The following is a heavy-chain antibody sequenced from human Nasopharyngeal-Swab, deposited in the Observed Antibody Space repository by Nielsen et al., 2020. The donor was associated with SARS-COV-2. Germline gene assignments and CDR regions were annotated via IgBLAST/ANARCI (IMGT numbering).Heavy chain of an antibody. D-gene: IGHD4-23*01. Sequence: ASVKVSCKTSGYTFTGYYIHWVRQAAAQGLEWMGRINPNNGGTNYAQKFQGRVTMTRDTSISTAYMEISSLKSEDTAFYFCASTSVTLADPFDIWGQGTVVTVSS. CDR2: INPNNGGT. CDR1: GYTFTGYY. J-gene: IGHJ3*02. CDR3: ASTSVTLADPFDI. V-gene: IGHV1-2*06.